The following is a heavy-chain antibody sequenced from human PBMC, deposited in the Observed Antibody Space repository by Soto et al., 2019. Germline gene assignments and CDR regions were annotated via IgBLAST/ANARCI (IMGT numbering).Heavy chain of an antibody. CDR3: ARSGIAYCGGDCYSDAFDI. CDR2: INPNSGGT. J-gene: IGHJ3*02. D-gene: IGHD2-21*02. V-gene: IGHV1-2*02. CDR1: GYTFTGYY. Sequence: QVQLVQSGAEVKKPGASVKVSCKASGYTFTGYYMHWVRQAPGQGLEWMGWINPNSGGTNYAQKFQGRVTMTRDTSISTAYMELSRLRSDDTAVSYCARSGIAYCGGDCYSDAFDIWGQVTMVTVSS.